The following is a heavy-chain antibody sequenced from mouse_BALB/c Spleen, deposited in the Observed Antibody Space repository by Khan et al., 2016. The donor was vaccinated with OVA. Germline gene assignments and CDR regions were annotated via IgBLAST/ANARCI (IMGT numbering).Heavy chain of an antibody. CDR2: INPTSGYT. CDR1: GYTFTTYW. Sequence: VQLKQSGAELEKPGASVKMSCKASGYTFTTYWMHWVKQRPGQGLEWIGYINPTSGYTDYNDKFKDSATLSADKSSSTAYMQLNSLTSEDSAVYYCTRDRIDYWGQGTTLTVSS. J-gene: IGHJ2*01. CDR3: TRDRIDY. V-gene: IGHV1-7*01.